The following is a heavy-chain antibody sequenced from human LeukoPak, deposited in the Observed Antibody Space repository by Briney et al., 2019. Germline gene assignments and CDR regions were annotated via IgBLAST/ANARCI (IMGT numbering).Heavy chain of an antibody. V-gene: IGHV3-11*05. CDR1: GFTFSDYY. J-gene: IGHJ6*02. CDR3: ARDRSWGSGYNYGMDV. CDR2: ISGSTSYT. Sequence: GGSLTLSCAASGFTFSDYYMSWIRQAPGKGLEWVSYISGSTSYTNYADSVKGRFTISRDNAKNSLYLQMNSLRAEDTAVYYCARDRSWGSGYNYGMDVWGQGTTVTVSS. D-gene: IGHD2-15*01.